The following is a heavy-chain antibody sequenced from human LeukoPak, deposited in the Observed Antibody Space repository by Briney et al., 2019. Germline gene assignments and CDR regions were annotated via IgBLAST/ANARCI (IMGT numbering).Heavy chain of an antibody. J-gene: IGHJ5*02. V-gene: IGHV1-18*01. D-gene: IGHD6-6*01. CDR3: ARDLVAARPGWFDP. CDR2: ISAYNGDT. CDR1: GYTFTTYG. Sequence: ASVKVSCKASGYTFTTYGISWMRQAPGQGLEWMGWISAYNGDTKYAQKFQGRATMTTETPTSTAYMELRSLRYDDTAVYYCARDLVAARPGWFDPWGQGTLVTVSS.